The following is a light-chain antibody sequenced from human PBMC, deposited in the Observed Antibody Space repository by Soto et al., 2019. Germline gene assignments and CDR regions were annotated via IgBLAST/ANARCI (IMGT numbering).Light chain of an antibody. Sequence: DIQLTQSPSFLSASVGDRVTVSCRASQDISTSLAWFQQKAGKVPQLLVYPASTLQDGVPSRFSGSGCGTYFTLTINNRQAEDFATYYCQHLRTYPFSFGPGTKLDIK. J-gene: IGKJ2*03. V-gene: IGKV1-9*01. CDR1: QDISTS. CDR2: PAS. CDR3: QHLRTYPFS.